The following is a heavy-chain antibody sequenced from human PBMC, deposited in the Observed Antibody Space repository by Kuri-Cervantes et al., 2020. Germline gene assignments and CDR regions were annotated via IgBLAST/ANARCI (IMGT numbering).Heavy chain of an antibody. CDR3: ARDHGGIAAAGTLDY. V-gene: IGHV1-18*04. D-gene: IGHD6-13*01. J-gene: IGHJ4*02. CDR1: GYTFTSYY. CDR2: ISAYNAKT. Sequence: ASVKVSCKASGYTFTSYYMHWVRQAPGQGLEWMGWISAYNAKTNYAQKLQGRVTMTTDTSTTTAYMELRSLRSDDTAVYYCARDHGGIAAAGTLDYWGQGTLVTVSS.